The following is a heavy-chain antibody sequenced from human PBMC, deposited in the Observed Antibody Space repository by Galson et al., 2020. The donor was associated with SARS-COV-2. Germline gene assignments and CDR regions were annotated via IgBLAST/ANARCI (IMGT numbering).Heavy chain of an antibody. CDR2: IIPILGIA. D-gene: IGHD2-21*02. Sequence: SVTVSGKASGRTFSSYAISWVRQAPGHGLDWMGGIIPILGIANYAQKFQGRVTITADQSTSTAYMELSSLSSEDTAVDYCARGGDVNYYYYGMDVWGQGTTVTVSS. J-gene: IGHJ6*02. CDR1: GRTFSSYA. CDR3: ARGGDVNYYYYGMDV. V-gene: IGHV1-69*10.